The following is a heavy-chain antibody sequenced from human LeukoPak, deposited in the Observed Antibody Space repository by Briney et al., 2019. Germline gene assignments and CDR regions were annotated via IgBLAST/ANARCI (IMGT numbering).Heavy chain of an antibody. D-gene: IGHD6-13*01. V-gene: IGHV3-49*03. CDR1: GFTFSSSA. J-gene: IGHJ4*02. CDR3: TRGPRRWYYFDY. CDR2: IRSKAYGGTT. Sequence: AGGSLRLSCAASGFTFSSSAMSWFRQAPGKGLEWVGFIRSKAYGGTTEYAASVKGRFTISRDDSKSIAYLQMNSLKTEDTAVYYCTRGPRRWYYFDYWGQGTLVTVSS.